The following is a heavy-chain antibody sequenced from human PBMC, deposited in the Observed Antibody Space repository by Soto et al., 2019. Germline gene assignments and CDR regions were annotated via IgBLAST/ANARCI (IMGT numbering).Heavy chain of an antibody. V-gene: IGHV4-31*03. J-gene: IGHJ6*02. CDR1: GGSISSGGYY. Sequence: PSETLSLTCTVSGGSISSGGYYWSWIRQHPGKGLEWIGYIYYSGSTYYNPSLKSRVTISVDTSKNQFSLKLSSVTAADTAVYYCARRTRDTAMVTGSDYGMDVWGQGTTVTV. D-gene: IGHD5-18*01. CDR3: ARRTRDTAMVTGSDYGMDV. CDR2: IYYSGST.